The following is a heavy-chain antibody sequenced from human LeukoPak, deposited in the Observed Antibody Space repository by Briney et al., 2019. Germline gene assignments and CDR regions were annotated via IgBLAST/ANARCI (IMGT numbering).Heavy chain of an antibody. CDR3: ARGGSTARATD. Sequence: SETLSLTCAVSGGSISSSNWWSWVRQPPGKGLEWIGEIYHSGSTNYNPSLKSRVTISVDTSKNQFSLKLSSVTAADTAVYYCARGGSTARATDWGQGTLVTVSS. CDR2: IYHSGST. CDR1: GGSISSSNW. D-gene: IGHD1-26*01. V-gene: IGHV4-4*02. J-gene: IGHJ4*02.